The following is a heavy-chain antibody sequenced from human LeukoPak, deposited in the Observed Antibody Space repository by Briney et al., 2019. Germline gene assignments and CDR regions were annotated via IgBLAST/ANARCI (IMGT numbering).Heavy chain of an antibody. Sequence: TVKLSCKASGGTFSSYAISWVRQAPGQGRESMGGIIPIFGTANYAQKFQGRVTIPADKSTSTAYMELSSLRSEDTAVYYCARDYQGVTVGFDPWGQGTLVTVSS. J-gene: IGHJ5*02. CDR2: IIPIFGTA. CDR1: GGTFSSYA. V-gene: IGHV1-69*06. D-gene: IGHD3-10*01. CDR3: ARDYQGVTVGFDP.